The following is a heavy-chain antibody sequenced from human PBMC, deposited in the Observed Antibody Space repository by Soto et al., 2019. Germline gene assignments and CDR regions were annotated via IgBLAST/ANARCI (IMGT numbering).Heavy chain of an antibody. V-gene: IGHV3-23*01. CDR1: GFTFRNYA. CDR3: VRDDFGVGIDY. Sequence: GGSLRLSCAASGFTFRNYAMSWVRQTPEKGLEWVSAINGGGVSTYYADSVKGRFTISRDNAKNTLYLQMNRVRAEDMAMYYCVRDDFGVGIDYWGLGTLVTVSS. J-gene: IGHJ4*02. D-gene: IGHD3-3*01. CDR2: INGGGVST.